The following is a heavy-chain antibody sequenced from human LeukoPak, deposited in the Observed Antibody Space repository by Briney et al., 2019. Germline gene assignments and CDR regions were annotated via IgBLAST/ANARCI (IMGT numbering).Heavy chain of an antibody. J-gene: IGHJ4*02. CDR2: INPSGGST. V-gene: IGHV1-46*01. Sequence: ASVKVSCKASGYTLTSYYMHWVRQAPGQGLEWMGIINPSGGSTSYAQKFQGRVTMTRDTSTGTVYMELSSRRSEDAAVYYCARVRTMVRGVIVGFDYWGQGTLVTVSS. CDR3: ARVRTMVRGVIVGFDY. CDR1: GYTLTSYY. D-gene: IGHD3-10*01.